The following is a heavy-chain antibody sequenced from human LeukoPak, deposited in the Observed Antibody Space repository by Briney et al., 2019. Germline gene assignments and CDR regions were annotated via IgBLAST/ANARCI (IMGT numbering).Heavy chain of an antibody. CDR3: ARYGTPYYGMDV. V-gene: IGHV4-61*01. J-gene: IGHJ6*02. CDR2: IYYSGST. D-gene: IGHD2-15*01. Sequence: SETLFLTCTVSGGSISSSSYYWSWIRQPPGKGLEWIGYIYYSGSTNYNPSLKSRVTISVDTSKNQFSLKLSSVTAADTAVYYCARYGTPYYGMDVWGQGTTVTVSS. CDR1: GGSISSSSYY.